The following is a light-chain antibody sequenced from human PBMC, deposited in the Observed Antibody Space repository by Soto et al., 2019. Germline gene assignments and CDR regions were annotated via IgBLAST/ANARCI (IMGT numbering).Light chain of an antibody. J-gene: IGLJ2*01. Sequence: QSALTQPASVSGSPGQSITISCSGTSSDVGAYNSVSWYQQHPGKAPKFIIFEVSNRPSGISDRFSGFKSANTAYLTISGVQPEDEADYHCSSYTTIKTVVFGGGTKLTVL. V-gene: IGLV2-14*01. CDR3: SSYTTIKTVV. CDR1: SSDVGAYNS. CDR2: EVS.